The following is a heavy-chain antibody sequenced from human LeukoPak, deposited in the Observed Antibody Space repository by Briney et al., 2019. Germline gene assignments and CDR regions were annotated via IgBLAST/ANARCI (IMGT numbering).Heavy chain of an antibody. J-gene: IGHJ6*02. CDR1: GYTLTELG. D-gene: IGHD6-19*01. Sequence: ASVKVSCKVSGYTLTELGMHWVRQAPGKGLEWMGGFDPEDGEAIYAQKFQGRVTMTEDTSTDTAYMELSSLRSEDTAVYYCATANHSSGWYNYYYYGMDVWGQGTTVTVSS. CDR3: ATANHSSGWYNYYYYGMDV. CDR2: FDPEDGEA. V-gene: IGHV1-24*01.